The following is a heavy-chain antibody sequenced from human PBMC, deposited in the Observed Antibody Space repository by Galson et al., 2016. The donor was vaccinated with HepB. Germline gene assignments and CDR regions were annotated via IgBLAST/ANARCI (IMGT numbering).Heavy chain of an antibody. CDR3: ARVKSGAAAGTIDY. J-gene: IGHJ4*02. CDR1: GFTVSSNY. V-gene: IGHV3-53*01. Sequence: SLRLSCAASGFTVSSNYISWVRQAPGKGLEWVSVIYSGGTTYYGDSMKGRFTISRDSSKNIFYLQMNSLRAEDTAIYYCARVKSGAAAGTIDYWGQGTLVTVSS. D-gene: IGHD6-13*01. CDR2: IYSGGTT.